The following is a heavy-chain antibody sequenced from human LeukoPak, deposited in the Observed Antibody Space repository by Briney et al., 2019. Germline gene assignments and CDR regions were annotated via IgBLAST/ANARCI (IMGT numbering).Heavy chain of an antibody. D-gene: IGHD3-22*01. Sequence: VASVKVSCKASGYTFTGYYMHWVRQAPGQGLEWMGRIIPIFGTANYAQKFQGRVTITTDESTSTAYMELSSLRSEDTAVYYCARSYYYDSSGYWRFDYWGQGTLVTVSS. J-gene: IGHJ4*02. CDR1: GYTFTGYY. CDR3: ARSYYYDSSGYWRFDY. CDR2: IIPIFGTA. V-gene: IGHV1-69*05.